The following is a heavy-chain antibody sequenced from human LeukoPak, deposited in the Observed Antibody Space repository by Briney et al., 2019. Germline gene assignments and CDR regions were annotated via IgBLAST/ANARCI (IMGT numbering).Heavy chain of an antibody. CDR2: IYYSGGT. V-gene: IGHV4-39*01. D-gene: IGHD5-24*01. Sequence: SETLSLTCTVSGGSISSSSYYWGWIRQPPGKGLEWLGSIYYSGGTYYNPSLKSRVTISVDTSKNQFSLKLTSVTAADTAVYYCARGGEGYNYVYWGQGTLVTVSS. CDR1: GGSISSSSYY. J-gene: IGHJ4*02. CDR3: ARGGEGYNYVY.